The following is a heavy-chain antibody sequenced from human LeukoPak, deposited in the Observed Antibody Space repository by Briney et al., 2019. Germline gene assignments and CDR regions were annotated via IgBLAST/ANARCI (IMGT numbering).Heavy chain of an antibody. J-gene: IGHJ4*02. D-gene: IGHD6-19*01. CDR2: ISGSGGST. Sequence: GGSLRLSCAASGFTFSSYWMSWVRQAPGKGLEWVSAISGSGGSTYYADSVKGRFTISRDNSKNTLYLQMNSLRAEDTAVYYCAKTRAVAGTEGFDYWGQGTLVTVSS. CDR3: AKTRAVAGTEGFDY. CDR1: GFTFSSYW. V-gene: IGHV3-23*01.